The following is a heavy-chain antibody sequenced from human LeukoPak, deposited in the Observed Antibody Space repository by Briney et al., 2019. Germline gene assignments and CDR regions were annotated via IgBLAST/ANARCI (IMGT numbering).Heavy chain of an antibody. V-gene: IGHV3-74*01. Sequence: GGSLRLSCAASGFTFSNYWMHWVRQAPGKGLVWVSRINSDGSTTNYADSVKGRFTISRDNAKNTLHLQMNSLRAEDTAVYYCARDVGYSYADWGQGTLVTVSS. J-gene: IGHJ4*02. CDR1: GFTFSNYW. CDR3: ARDVGYSYAD. D-gene: IGHD5-18*01. CDR2: INSDGSTT.